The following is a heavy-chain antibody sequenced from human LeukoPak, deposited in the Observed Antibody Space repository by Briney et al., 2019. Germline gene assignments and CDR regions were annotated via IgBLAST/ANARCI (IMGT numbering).Heavy chain of an antibody. D-gene: IGHD1-26*01. CDR1: GASISSYY. CDR3: ARDKEDSDDYYGMDV. Sequence: SETLSLTCTVSGASISSYYWSWIRQPPEKGLEWIGYIYYSGSTNYNPSLKSRVTISVDTSKNQFSLKLSSVTAADTAVYYCARDKEDSDDYYGMDVWGQGTTVTVSS. V-gene: IGHV4-59*01. J-gene: IGHJ6*02. CDR2: IYYSGST.